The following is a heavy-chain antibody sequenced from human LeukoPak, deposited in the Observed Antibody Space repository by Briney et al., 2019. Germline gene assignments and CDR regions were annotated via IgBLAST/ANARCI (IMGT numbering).Heavy chain of an antibody. CDR1: GFTFSSYT. J-gene: IGHJ4*02. Sequence: GGSLRLSCAASGFTFSSYTINWVRQAPGKGLEWVPSISGSSYYIYYADSVRGRFTISRDNDKNSLYLQVNSLRAEDTAVYYCARMEVAAAVYYFDYWGQGTLVTVSS. CDR3: ARMEVAAAVYYFDY. D-gene: IGHD6-13*01. CDR2: ISGSSYYI. V-gene: IGHV3-21*01.